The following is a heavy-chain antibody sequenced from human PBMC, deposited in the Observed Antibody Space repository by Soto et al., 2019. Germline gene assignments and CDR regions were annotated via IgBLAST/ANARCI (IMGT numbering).Heavy chain of an antibody. Sequence: QVQLAESGGGVVQPGRSLTITCAASGFTLGTYGMHWVRQAPGKGLEWVAVISYDGSDEYYADSVKGRFTISRDNSKNTLYLQMSSLRSEDTALYYCAKEYYDSSGYPSLDALDLWGQGTMVTVSS. D-gene: IGHD3-22*01. CDR1: GFTLGTYG. V-gene: IGHV3-30*18. J-gene: IGHJ3*01. CDR3: AKEYYDSSGYPSLDALDL. CDR2: ISYDGSDE.